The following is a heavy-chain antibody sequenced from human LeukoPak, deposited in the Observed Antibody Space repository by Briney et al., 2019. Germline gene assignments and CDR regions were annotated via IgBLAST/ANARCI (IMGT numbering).Heavy chain of an antibody. CDR1: GFTFSSYS. J-gene: IGHJ4*02. CDR2: ISSSSSTI. V-gene: IGHV3-48*01. D-gene: IGHD3-10*01. Sequence: GGSLRLSCAASGFTFSSYSMNWVRQAPGKGLEWVSYISSSSSTIYYADSVKGRFTISRDNAKNSLYLQMNSLRAEDTAVYYCAKDVGVILFDYWGQGTLVTVSS. CDR3: AKDVGVILFDY.